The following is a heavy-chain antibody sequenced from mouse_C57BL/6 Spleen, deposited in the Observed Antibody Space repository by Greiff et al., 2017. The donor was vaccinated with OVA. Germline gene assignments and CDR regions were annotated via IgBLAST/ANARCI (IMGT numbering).Heavy chain of an antibody. CDR2: IYPGSGST. D-gene: IGHD1-1*01. CDR3: ARRGLLRGYFDY. J-gene: IGHJ2*01. Sequence: VQLQQPGAELVKPGASVKMSCKASGYTFTSYWITWVKQRPGQGLEWIGDIYPGSGSTNYNEKFKSKATLTVDTSSSTAYMQLSSLTSEDSAVYDCARRGLLRGYFDYWGQGTTLTVSS. CDR1: GYTFTSYW. V-gene: IGHV1-55*01.